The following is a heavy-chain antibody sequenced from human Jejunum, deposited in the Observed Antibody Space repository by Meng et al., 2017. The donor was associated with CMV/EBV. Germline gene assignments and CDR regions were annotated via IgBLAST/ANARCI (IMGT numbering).Heavy chain of an antibody. CDR1: GFPFSPNG. CDR3: ARLEPLAAGGFFDY. Sequence: GFPFSPNGINWVRQSPGAGLEWVSSISPSGSYKYYADSVKGRFTISRDNAKNSVHLDMNSLRAEDTAVYYCARLEPLAAGGFFDYWGQGTPVTVSS. V-gene: IGHV3-21*06. CDR2: ISPSGSYK. J-gene: IGHJ4*02. D-gene: IGHD6-13*01.